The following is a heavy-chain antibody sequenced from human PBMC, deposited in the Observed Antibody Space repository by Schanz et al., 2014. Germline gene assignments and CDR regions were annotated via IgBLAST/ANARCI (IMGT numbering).Heavy chain of an antibody. CDR3: ARDFHGYGPHLDY. Sequence: EVQLVESGGGLVQPGGSLRLSCSASGFTFSIYAMHWVRQAPGKGLEWVSAISGRDGSTYYADSVRGRFTISRDNSKNTLYLQMNSLRAEDTAVYYCARDFHGYGPHLDYWGQGSLVTVSS. V-gene: IGHV3-23*04. CDR1: GFTFSIYA. J-gene: IGHJ4*02. D-gene: IGHD5-12*01. CDR2: ISGRDGST.